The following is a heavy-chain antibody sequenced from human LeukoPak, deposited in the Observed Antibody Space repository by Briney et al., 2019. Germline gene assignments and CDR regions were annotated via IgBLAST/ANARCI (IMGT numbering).Heavy chain of an antibody. CDR2: INHSGST. V-gene: IGHV4-34*01. CDR3: ARGTSCYFY. D-gene: IGHD2-2*01. J-gene: IGHJ4*02. CDR1: GGSFSGYY. Sequence: PSETLSLTCAVYGGSFSGYYWSWIRQPPGKGLEWIGEINHSGSTNYNPSLKSRVTISVDTSKNQFSLKLSSVTAADTAVYYCARGTSCYFYWGQGTLVTVSS.